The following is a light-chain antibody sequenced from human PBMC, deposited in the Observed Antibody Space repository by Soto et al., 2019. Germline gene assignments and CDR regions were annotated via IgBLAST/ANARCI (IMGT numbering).Light chain of an antibody. Sequence: QSVLTQPASVSGSPGQSITISCSGTSSDIGGYDYVSWYQQHPGKAPKLIIYEVTHGPSGVSHRFSGSKSGNTASLTISGLQAEDEADYYCSSSSGSDTPVVFGGGTKLTVL. CDR2: EVT. CDR1: SSDIGGYDY. V-gene: IGLV2-14*01. CDR3: SSSSGSDTPVV. J-gene: IGLJ2*01.